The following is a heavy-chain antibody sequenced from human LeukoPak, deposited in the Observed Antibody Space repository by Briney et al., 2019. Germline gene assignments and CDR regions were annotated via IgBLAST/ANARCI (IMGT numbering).Heavy chain of an antibody. V-gene: IGHV3-9*01. CDR2: ISWNSGSI. Sequence: GGSLRLSCAASGFTFDDYAMHWVRQAPGKGLEWVSGISWNSGSIGYADSVKGRFTISRDNAKNSLYLQMNSLRAEDTALYYCAKDTTYYYGSGSLDYWGQGTLVTVSS. CDR1: GFTFDDYA. CDR3: AKDTTYYYGSGSLDY. J-gene: IGHJ4*02. D-gene: IGHD3-10*01.